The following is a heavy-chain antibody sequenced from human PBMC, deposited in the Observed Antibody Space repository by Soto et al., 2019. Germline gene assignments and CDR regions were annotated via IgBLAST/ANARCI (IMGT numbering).Heavy chain of an antibody. J-gene: IGHJ4*02. CDR3: VKGEYYYDSSGYYPFDY. CDR2: IDSDGSST. CDR1: GFTFSNYW. Sequence: GGSLRLSCAASGFTFSNYWMHWVRQIPGQGLLWVSHIDSDGSSTSYADSVKGRFTISRDNSKNTVYLQMSSLRVEDTAVYYCVKGEYYYDSSGYYPFDYWGQGTLVTVSS. D-gene: IGHD3-22*01. V-gene: IGHV3-74*01.